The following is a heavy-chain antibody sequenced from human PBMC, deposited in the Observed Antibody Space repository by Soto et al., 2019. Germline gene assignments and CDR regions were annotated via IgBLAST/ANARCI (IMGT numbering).Heavy chain of an antibody. J-gene: IGHJ6*02. CDR3: ARVLTAGAYFYYPMDV. CDR1: GFSLNTVGMC. D-gene: IGHD6-13*01. CDR2: IDWGDDK. Sequence: SGPTLVNPTQTLTLTCTFSGFSLNTVGMCVSWIRRPPGKALEWLALIDWGDDKYYSASLKTRLTISKDTSKNQVVLTMTNMDPVDTGTYYCARVLTAGAYFYYPMDVWGQGATVTVSS. V-gene: IGHV2-70*01.